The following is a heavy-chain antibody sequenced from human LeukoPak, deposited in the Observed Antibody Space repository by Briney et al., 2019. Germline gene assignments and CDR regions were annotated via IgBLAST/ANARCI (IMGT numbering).Heavy chain of an antibody. J-gene: IGHJ3*02. CDR3: ARVGVTMVRGVIIRAIDI. CDR2: IYYSGST. D-gene: IGHD3-10*01. Sequence: PSQTLSLTCTVSGGSISSGGYYWSCIRQHPGKGLEWIGYIYYSGSTYYNPSLKSRVTISVDTSKNQFSLKLSSVTAADTAVYYCARVGVTMVRGVIIRAIDIWGQGTMVTVSS. CDR1: GGSISSGGYY. V-gene: IGHV4-31*03.